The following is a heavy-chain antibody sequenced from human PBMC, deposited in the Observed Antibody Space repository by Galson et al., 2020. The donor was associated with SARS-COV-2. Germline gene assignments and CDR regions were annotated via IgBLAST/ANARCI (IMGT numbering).Heavy chain of an antibody. CDR2: VKQDGSDR. Sequence: SCAASGFTFSSYWMSWVRQAPGKGLEWVANVKQDGSDRYYVDSVKGRFTISSDYAKNSVYLQMNSLRAEDTAVYYCARDQDGYNDFWGQGTLVTVSS. CDR1: GFTFSSYW. CDR3: ARDQDGYNDF. J-gene: IGHJ4*02. V-gene: IGHV3-7*01. D-gene: IGHD5-12*01.